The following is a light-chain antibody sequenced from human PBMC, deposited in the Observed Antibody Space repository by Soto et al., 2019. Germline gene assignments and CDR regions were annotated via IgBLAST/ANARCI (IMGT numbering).Light chain of an antibody. CDR3: SSYTSISTLV. CDR2: EVS. V-gene: IGLV2-14*01. J-gene: IGLJ1*01. Sequence: QSALTQPASVSGSPGQSITISCTGTSSDNGAYNYVSWYQQHPGKAPKLMIYEVSDRPSGVSNRFSGSKSGNTASLTISGLQAEDEADYYCSSYTSISTLVFGSGTKLTVL. CDR1: SSDNGAYNY.